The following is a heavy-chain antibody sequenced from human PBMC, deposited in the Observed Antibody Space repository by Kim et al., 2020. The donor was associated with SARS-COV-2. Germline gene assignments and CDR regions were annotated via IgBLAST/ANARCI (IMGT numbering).Heavy chain of an antibody. V-gene: IGHV3-23*01. CDR3: AKGGSYGDYGGYV. CDR2: ISGSGGST. J-gene: IGHJ6*02. CDR1: GFTFSSYA. D-gene: IGHD4-17*01. Sequence: GGSLRLSCAASGFTFSSYAMSWVPQAPGKGLEWVSAISGSGGSTYYADSVKGRFTISRDNSKNTLYLQMNSLRAEDTAVYYCAKGGSYGDYGGYVWGQGTTVTVSS.